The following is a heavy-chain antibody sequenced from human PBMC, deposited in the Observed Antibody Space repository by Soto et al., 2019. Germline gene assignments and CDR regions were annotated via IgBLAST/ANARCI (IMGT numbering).Heavy chain of an antibody. V-gene: IGHV3-23*01. D-gene: IGHD6-6*01. CDR3: AKVPYSSSSWEVFDY. CDR1: GFTFSSYA. CDR2: ISGSGGST. J-gene: IGHJ4*02. Sequence: GGSLRLSCAASGFTFSSYAMSWVRQAPGKGLEWVSAISGSGGSTYYADSVKGRFTISRDNSKNTLYLQMNSLRAEDTAVYYCAKVPYSSSSWEVFDYWGQGTLVTVSS.